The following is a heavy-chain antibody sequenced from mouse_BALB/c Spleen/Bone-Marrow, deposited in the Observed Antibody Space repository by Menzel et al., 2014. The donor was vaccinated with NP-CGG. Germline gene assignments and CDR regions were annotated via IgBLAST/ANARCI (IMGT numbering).Heavy chain of an antibody. J-gene: IGHJ2*01. CDR2: IYPGYGDT. Sequence: QVQLQQSGAELVRPGSSVKISCKASGYAFSVYWMNWVKQRPGQGLEWIGQIYPGYGDTNYNGKFKGRATLTVDKSSNAAYIPLSCLTSEGSAGYFCARGGNSIDYWGQGTTLTVSS. CDR1: GYAFSVYW. CDR3: ARGGNSIDY. V-gene: IGHV1-80*01.